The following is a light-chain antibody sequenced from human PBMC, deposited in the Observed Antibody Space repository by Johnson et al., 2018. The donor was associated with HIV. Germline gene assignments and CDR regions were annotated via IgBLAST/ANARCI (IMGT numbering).Light chain of an antibody. Sequence: VLTQPPSVSVSLGQMARITCSGEAFTNKYAYWYQQKPRPFPVLVLHIYSDKTSRIPVPFSFSSSRTVVTSTISSVQVEDEADDYCRSADSSGTWLYVFGTGTKVTVL. CDR3: RSADSSGTWLYV. CDR1: AFTNKY. J-gene: IGLJ1*01. CDR2: IYS. V-gene: IGLV3-16*01.